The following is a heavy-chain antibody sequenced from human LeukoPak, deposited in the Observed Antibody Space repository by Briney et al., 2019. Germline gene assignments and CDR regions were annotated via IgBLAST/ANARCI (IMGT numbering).Heavy chain of an antibody. D-gene: IGHD3-9*01. Sequence: ASVKVSCKASGYTFTGYYMHWVRQAPGQGLEWMGWSNPNSGGTNYAQKFQGRVTMTRDTSISTAYMELSRLRSDDTAVYYCACNDILTLGDYYYYYMDVWGKGTTVTVSS. CDR2: SNPNSGGT. V-gene: IGHV1-2*02. J-gene: IGHJ6*03. CDR3: ACNDILTLGDYYYYYMDV. CDR1: GYTFTGYY.